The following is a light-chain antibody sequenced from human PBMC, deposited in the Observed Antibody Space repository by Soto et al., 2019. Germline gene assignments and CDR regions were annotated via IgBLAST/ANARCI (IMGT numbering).Light chain of an antibody. J-gene: IGKJ4*01. CDR1: QSVNNF. V-gene: IGKV3-11*01. CDR2: DAS. Sequence: VLTHSPTTLSLSPGDRATLSCRASQSVNNFLAWYQQKPGQTPRLLIYDASKRATGIPGRFVGRGSGTDFTLTISSLETEDFAVYYCQQRSNWPPALSFGGGTKVDIK. CDR3: QQRSNWPPALS.